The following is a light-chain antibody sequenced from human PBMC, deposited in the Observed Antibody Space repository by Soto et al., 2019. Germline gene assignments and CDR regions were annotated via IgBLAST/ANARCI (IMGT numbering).Light chain of an antibody. J-gene: IGLJ3*02. Sequence: QSVLTQPPSASGTPGQRVTISCSGRSSNIGANPVNWYQQLPGMAPTVLIYSNDQRPSGVPDRFSGSKSGTSASLAISGLQSEDEADYYCQSYDSSNRVFGGGTKLTVL. CDR3: QSYDSSNRV. CDR1: SSNIGANP. V-gene: IGLV1-44*01. CDR2: SND.